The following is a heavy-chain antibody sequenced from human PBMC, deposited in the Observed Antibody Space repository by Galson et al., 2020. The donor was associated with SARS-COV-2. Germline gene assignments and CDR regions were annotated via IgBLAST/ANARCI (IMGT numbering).Heavy chain of an antibody. J-gene: IGHJ3*02. CDR3: AKGIVVVPTARGTPRLDAFDI. CDR2: ISGSGAST. V-gene: IGHV3-23*01. CDR1: GFTFSNYA. D-gene: IGHD2-2*01. Sequence: GGSLRLSCAASGFTFSNYAMNWVRQAPGQGLEWVSAISGSGASTYYADSVKGRFTISRDNSKNTLYLQMNSLRAEDTAVYYCAKGIVVVPTARGTPRLDAFDIWGQGTMVTVSS.